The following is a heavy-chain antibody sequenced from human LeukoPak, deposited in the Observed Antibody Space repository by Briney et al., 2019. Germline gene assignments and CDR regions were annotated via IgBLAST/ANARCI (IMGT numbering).Heavy chain of an antibody. CDR3: AKDRQTTGWHILDH. CDR2: ISYTGGST. J-gene: IGHJ4*02. V-gene: IGHV3-23*01. D-gene: IGHD6-19*01. CDR1: GFTFSSYA. Sequence: GGSLRLSCAASGFTFSSYAMSWVRQAPGKGLEWVAAISYTGGSTYYADSVEGRFTTSRDNSKNTLDLQMSSLRAADTAVYYCAKDRQTTGWHILDHWGQGTLVTVSS.